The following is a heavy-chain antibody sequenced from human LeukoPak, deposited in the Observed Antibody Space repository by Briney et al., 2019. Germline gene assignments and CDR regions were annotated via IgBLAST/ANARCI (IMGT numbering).Heavy chain of an antibody. J-gene: IGHJ4*02. D-gene: IGHD6-19*01. CDR2: ISSGGSTI. V-gene: IGHV3-48*03. CDR3: ARNSYTTGWNVSDS. CDR1: GFTFSSYE. Sequence: GGSLRLSCAASGFTFSSYEMNWVRQAPGKGLEWVSYISSGGSTINYADSVKGRFTISRDNAKNSLYLQMNSLRAEDTAVYYCARNSYTTGWNVSDSWGQGTLVTVSS.